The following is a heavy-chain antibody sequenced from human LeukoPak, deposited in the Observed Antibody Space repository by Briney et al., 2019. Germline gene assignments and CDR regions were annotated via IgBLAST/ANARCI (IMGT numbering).Heavy chain of an antibody. V-gene: IGHV4-4*07. CDR1: GGSISSYY. J-gene: IGHJ2*01. CDR2: IYTSGST. D-gene: IGHD4-17*01. CDR3: ARGGWGLRPGIWYFDL. Sequence: SETLPLTCTVSGGSISSYYWSWIRQPAGKGLEWIGRIYTSGSTNYNPSLKSRVTMSVDTSKNQFSLKLSSVTAADTAVYYCARGGWGLRPGIWYFDLWGRGTLVTVSS.